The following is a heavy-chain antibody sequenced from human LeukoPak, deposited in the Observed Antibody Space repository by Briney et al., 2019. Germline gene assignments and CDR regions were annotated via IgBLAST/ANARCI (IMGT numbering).Heavy chain of an antibody. J-gene: IGHJ6*02. Sequence: SETLSLTCTVSGGSSSTGGFYWSWVRQPPGKGLEWIGNIYYSGSTYYNPSLKSRITISLDTSENQFSLKLRSVTAADTAVYYCAAARSIFGVVIRGLDVWGQGTTVTVSS. CDR1: GGSSSTGGFY. V-gene: IGHV4-30-4*01. CDR3: AAARSIFGVVIRGLDV. D-gene: IGHD3-3*01. CDR2: IYYSGST.